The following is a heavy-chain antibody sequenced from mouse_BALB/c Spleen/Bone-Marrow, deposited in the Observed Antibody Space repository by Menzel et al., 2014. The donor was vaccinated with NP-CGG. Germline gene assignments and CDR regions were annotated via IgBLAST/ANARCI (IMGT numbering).Heavy chain of an antibody. CDR1: GFTFSSFG. Sequence: EVMLVESGGGLVQPGGSRKLSCAASGFTFSSFGMHWVRQAPEKGLEWVAYISSGSSTIYYADTVKGRFTIPRDNPKNTLFLQMTSLRSEDTAMYYCARSSYGYDRQAYFFDYWGQGTTLTVSS. J-gene: IGHJ2*01. D-gene: IGHD2-2*01. CDR2: ISSGSSTI. CDR3: ARSSYGYDRQAYFFDY. V-gene: IGHV5-17*02.